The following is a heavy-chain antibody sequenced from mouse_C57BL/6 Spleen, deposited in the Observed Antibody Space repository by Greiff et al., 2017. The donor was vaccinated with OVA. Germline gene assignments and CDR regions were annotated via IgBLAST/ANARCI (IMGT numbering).Heavy chain of an antibody. CDR3: ARWGGGFYAMDY. CDR2: IYPGDGDT. Sequence: QVQLQQSGPELVKPGASVKISCKASGYAFSSSWMNWVKQRPGKGLEWIGRIYPGDGDTNYNGKFKGKATLTADKSSSTAYMQLSSLTSEDSAVYFCARWGGGFYAMDYWGQGTSVTVSS. V-gene: IGHV1-82*01. J-gene: IGHJ4*01. D-gene: IGHD3-1*01. CDR1: GYAFSSSW.